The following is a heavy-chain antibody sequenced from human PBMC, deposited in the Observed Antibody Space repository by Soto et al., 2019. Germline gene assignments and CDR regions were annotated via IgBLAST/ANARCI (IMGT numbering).Heavy chain of an antibody. CDR1: GFTFSNSG. V-gene: IGHV3-23*01. CDR3: AKDRRSTGNYGYFDY. D-gene: IGHD1-7*01. Sequence: EVQLLESGGALVQSGGSLRLSCAASGFTFSNSGMTWVRQAPGGGPEWVSSISGSGINTYYADSVRGRFTISRDNSKKTLYLQMNSLRAEDTAVYYCAKDRRSTGNYGYFDYWGQGTLVTVSS. J-gene: IGHJ4*02. CDR2: ISGSGINT.